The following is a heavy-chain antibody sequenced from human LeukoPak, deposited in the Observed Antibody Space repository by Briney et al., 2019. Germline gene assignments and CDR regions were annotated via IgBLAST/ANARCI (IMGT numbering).Heavy chain of an antibody. CDR3: ARGYEVGATFDY. CDR1: GFTFSSYG. V-gene: IGHV3-33*01. Sequence: AGGSLRLSCAASGFTFSSYGMHWVRQAPGKGLXWVAVIWYDGSNKYYADSVKGRFTISRDNSKNTLYLQMNSLRAEDTAVYYCARGYEVGATFDYWGQGTLVTVSS. CDR2: IWYDGSNK. J-gene: IGHJ4*02. D-gene: IGHD1-26*01.